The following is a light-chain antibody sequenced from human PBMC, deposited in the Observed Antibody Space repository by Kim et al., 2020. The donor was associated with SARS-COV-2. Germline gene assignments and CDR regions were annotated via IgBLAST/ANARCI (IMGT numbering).Light chain of an antibody. CDR2: GTS. V-gene: IGKV3-20*01. CDR3: QQYSSSPYT. J-gene: IGKJ2*01. Sequence: EIVLTQSPGTLSLSAGERASLSCRASQSINSVYLTWYQQKPGQAPRLLIYGTSSRATGIPDRFSGSGSGTDFTLTISRLEPEDFAVYYFQQYSSSPYTFGQGTKLEI. CDR1: QSINSVY.